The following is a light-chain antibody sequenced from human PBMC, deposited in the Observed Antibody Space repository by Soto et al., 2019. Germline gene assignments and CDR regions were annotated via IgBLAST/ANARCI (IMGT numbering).Light chain of an antibody. CDR3: QQYGSSPLT. V-gene: IGKV3-20*01. J-gene: IGKJ4*01. CDR2: GAS. Sequence: EVVLTQSPGTLSLSPGERATLSCRAGQSVSSSFLAWYQQKPGQAPRLLIYGASSRATGIPDRFSGSRSGTDFTLTISRLEPEDFAVYYCQQYGSSPLTFGGGTRWIS. CDR1: QSVSSSF.